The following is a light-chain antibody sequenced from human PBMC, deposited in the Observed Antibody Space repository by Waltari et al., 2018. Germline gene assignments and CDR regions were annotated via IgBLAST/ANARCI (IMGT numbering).Light chain of an antibody. CDR2: DTS. CDR1: QSVSSY. CDR3: QQYNSYPFT. Sequence: EIVLTQSPATLSLSPGERATLSSRASQSVSSYLAWYQQTPGQAPRLLIYDTSNRATGIPARFSGSGSGTDFTLTISSLQPDDFATYYCQQYNSYPFTFGGGTKVEIK. V-gene: IGKV3-11*01. J-gene: IGKJ4*01.